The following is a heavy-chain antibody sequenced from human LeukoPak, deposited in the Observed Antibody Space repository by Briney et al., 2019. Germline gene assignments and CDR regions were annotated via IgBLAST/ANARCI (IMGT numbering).Heavy chain of an antibody. CDR2: FDPEDGET. CDR3: ARGLHYGDYSGPDY. D-gene: IGHD4-17*01. V-gene: IGHV1-24*01. CDR1: GYTLTELS. Sequence: GASVKVSCKVSGYTLTELSMHWVRQAPGKGLEWMGGFDPEDGETIYAQKFQGRVTMTEDTSTDTAYMELGSLRSEDTAVYYCARGLHYGDYSGPDYWGQGTLVTVSS. J-gene: IGHJ4*02.